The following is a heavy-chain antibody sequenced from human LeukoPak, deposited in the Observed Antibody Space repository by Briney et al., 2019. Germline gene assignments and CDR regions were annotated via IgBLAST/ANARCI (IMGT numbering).Heavy chain of an antibody. J-gene: IGHJ4*02. CDR1: GFTFSRHT. CDR2: ISFDGTKH. Sequence: HTGGSLRLSCAASGFTFSRHTMHWVRQAPGKGLEWVAVISFDGTKHYYADSVKGRFTIARDNSKNTLYLQMSSLRGQDTAIYYCVKDRAAVLEYWGQGTLVTVS. D-gene: IGHD2-15*01. V-gene: IGHV3-30*18. CDR3: VKDRAAVLEY.